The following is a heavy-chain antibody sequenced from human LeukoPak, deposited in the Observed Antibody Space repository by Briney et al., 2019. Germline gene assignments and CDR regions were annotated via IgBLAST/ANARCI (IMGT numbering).Heavy chain of an antibody. CDR1: GFTFSSYW. Sequence: GGSLRLSCAASGFTFSSYWMSWVRQAPGKGLEWVANIKQDGSEKYYVDSVKGRFTISRDNAKNSLYLQMNSLRAEDPAVYYCARDGNARLAVVGYYYYYMDVWGKGTTVTVSS. V-gene: IGHV3-7*01. J-gene: IGHJ6*03. CDR3: ARDGNARLAVVGYYYYYMDV. D-gene: IGHD2-21*01. CDR2: IKQDGSEK.